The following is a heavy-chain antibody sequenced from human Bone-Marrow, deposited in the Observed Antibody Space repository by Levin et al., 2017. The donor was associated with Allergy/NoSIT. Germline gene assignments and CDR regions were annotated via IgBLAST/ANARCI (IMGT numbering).Heavy chain of an antibody. Sequence: ASVKVSCKTSGYTFTKYDINWVRQATGQGLEWMGWMNPNNGETGYAQQFQGRVTMTRDTSINTAYLELSSLRSEDTAVYYCARTKYLEVNGYGNWFDPWGRGTLVTVSS. CDR3: ARTKYLEVNGYGNWFDP. CDR2: MNPNNGET. CDR1: GYTFTKYD. D-gene: IGHD3-3*01. V-gene: IGHV1-8*01. J-gene: IGHJ5*02.